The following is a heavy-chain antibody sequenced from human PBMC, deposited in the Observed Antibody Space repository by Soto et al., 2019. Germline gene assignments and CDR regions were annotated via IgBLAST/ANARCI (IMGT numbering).Heavy chain of an antibody. J-gene: IGHJ6*02. CDR3: AREGGRVGFWSGYFSPGYYYGMDV. V-gene: IGHV3-48*02. CDR2: ISSSSSTI. Sequence: LRLSCAASGFTFSSYSMNWVRQAPGKGLEWVSYISSSSSTIYYADSVKGRFTISRDNAKNSLYLQMNSLRDEDTAVYYCAREGGRVGFWSGYFSPGYYYGMDVWGQGTTVTVSS. D-gene: IGHD3-3*01. CDR1: GFTFSSYS.